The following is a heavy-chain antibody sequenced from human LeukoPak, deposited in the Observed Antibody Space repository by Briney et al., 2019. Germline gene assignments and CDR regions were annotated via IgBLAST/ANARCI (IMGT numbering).Heavy chain of an antibody. CDR3: AREGSGDGYNFMFDY. CDR2: IYYSGST. D-gene: IGHD5-24*01. Sequence: SSETLSLTCTVSGGSISSYYWSWIRQPPGKGLEWIGYIYYSGSTNYNPSLKSRVTISVDMSKNQFSLKLSSVTAADTAVNYCAREGSGDGYNFMFDYWGQGTLVTVSS. CDR1: GGSISSYY. V-gene: IGHV4-59*12. J-gene: IGHJ4*02.